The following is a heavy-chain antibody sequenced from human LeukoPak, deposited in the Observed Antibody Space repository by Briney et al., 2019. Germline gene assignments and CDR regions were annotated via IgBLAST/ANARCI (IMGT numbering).Heavy chain of an antibody. V-gene: IGHV3-30*18. Sequence: GRSLRLSCAASGFTFSSYGMHWVRQAPGKGLEWVAVISYDGSNKYYADSVKGRFTISRDNSKNTLYLQMNSLRVEDTAVYYCAKRIGSGRTDRSAPLLFDYWGQGTLVTVSS. CDR2: ISYDGSNK. CDR1: GFTFSSYG. D-gene: IGHD6-19*01. CDR3: AKRIGSGRTDRSAPLLFDY. J-gene: IGHJ4*02.